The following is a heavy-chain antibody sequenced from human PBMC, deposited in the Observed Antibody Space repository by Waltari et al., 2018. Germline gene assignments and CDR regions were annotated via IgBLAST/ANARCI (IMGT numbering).Heavy chain of an antibody. Sequence: EVQLVESGGGLVQSGGSLRLSCVGSGFSISTSWMHWVREAPGKGVEGGSRINSGATTTDYADAVRGRFTISRDNDLNTVFLYVTSLRAEDMGVYYCAREAALTNDFDIWGRGTNVTVSS. CDR1: GFSISTSW. CDR3: AREAALTNDFDI. V-gene: IGHV3-74*01. D-gene: IGHD6-25*01. J-gene: IGHJ3*02. CDR2: INSGATTT.